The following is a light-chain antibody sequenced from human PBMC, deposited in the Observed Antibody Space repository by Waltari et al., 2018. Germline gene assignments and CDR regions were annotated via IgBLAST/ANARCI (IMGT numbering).Light chain of an antibody. CDR3: QQYYNTPLT. V-gene: IGKV4-1*01. CDR2: WAS. Sequence: DIVMTQSPDSLAVSLGERATINCRSSQSLLFTSNNKNYLSWYQNKAGQPPRLLLYWASTRESGVPDRFSGGGSGTEFTLSISSLQAEDVAVYYCQQYYNTPLTFGGGTKVDI. CDR1: QSLLFTSNNKNY. J-gene: IGKJ4*01.